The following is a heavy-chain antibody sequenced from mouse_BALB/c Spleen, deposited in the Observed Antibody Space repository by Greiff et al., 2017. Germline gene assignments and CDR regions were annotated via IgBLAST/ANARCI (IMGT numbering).Heavy chain of an antibody. J-gene: IGHJ1*01. Sequence: QVQLKESGPELVRPGVSVKISCKGSGYTFTDYAMHWVKQSHAKSLEWIGVISTYYGNTNYNQKFKGKATMTVDKSSSTAYMQLSSLTSENSAVYFCARGGNWYFDVWGAGTTVTVSS. CDR2: ISTYYGNT. CDR3: ARGGNWYFDV. CDR1: GYTFTDYA. V-gene: IGHV1-67*01.